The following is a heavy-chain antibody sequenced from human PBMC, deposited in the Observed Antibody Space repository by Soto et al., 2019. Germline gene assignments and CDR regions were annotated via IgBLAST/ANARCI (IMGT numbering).Heavy chain of an antibody. CDR2: IYYSGST. Sequence: QVQLQESGPGLVKPSETLSLTCTVSGGSISSYYWSWIRQPPGKGLEWIGYIYYSGSTNYNPSLKSRVTIAEATSKNKFPLKVCSVPGGDRAVYYWARVVFYYGRAVWGKGPT. J-gene: IGHJ6*04. CDR3: ARVVFYYGRAV. CDR1: GGSISSYY. D-gene: IGHD2-15*01. V-gene: IGHV4-59*01.